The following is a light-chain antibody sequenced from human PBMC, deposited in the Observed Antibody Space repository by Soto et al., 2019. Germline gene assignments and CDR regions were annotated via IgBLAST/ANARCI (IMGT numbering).Light chain of an antibody. Sequence: DIHVTQSPSSLSASVGDRFTLTCRTSQHVATYLNWYQQKSGRAPTLLIYSSSGLQPGVSPRFSGSGSGTDFTLTISSLQSEDFATYFCQQTYSVPPTFGQGTKVDIK. CDR1: QHVATY. V-gene: IGKV1-39*01. J-gene: IGKJ1*01. CDR3: QQTYSVPPT. CDR2: SSS.